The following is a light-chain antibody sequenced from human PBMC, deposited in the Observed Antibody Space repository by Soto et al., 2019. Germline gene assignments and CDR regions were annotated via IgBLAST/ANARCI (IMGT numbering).Light chain of an antibody. CDR2: GNT. Sequence: QSVLTQPPLVSGAPGQRVTISCTGSSSNIGAGYDVHWYQQLPGTAPKLLIYGNTNRPSGVPDRFSGSRSDTSASLAITGLQAEDEAEYYCQSYDSSLSGFYVFGTGTKLTVL. CDR1: SSNIGAGYD. CDR3: QSYDSSLSGFYV. V-gene: IGLV1-40*01. J-gene: IGLJ1*01.